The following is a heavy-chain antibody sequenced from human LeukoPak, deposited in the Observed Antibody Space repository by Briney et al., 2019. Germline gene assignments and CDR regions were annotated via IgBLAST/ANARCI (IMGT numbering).Heavy chain of an antibody. CDR3: ARDIRRYCSSTSCPSGMDV. Sequence: SETLSLTCAVYGGSFSGYYWSWIRQPPGKGLEWIGEVNHSGSTNYNPSLKSRVTISVDTSKNQFSLKLSSVTAADTAVYYCARDIRRYCSSTSCPSGMDVWGKGTTVTVSS. CDR2: VNHSGST. J-gene: IGHJ6*04. V-gene: IGHV4-34*01. D-gene: IGHD2-2*01. CDR1: GGSFSGYY.